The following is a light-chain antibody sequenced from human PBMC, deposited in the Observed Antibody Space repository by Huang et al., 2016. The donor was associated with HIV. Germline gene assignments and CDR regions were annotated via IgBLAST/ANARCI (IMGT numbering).Light chain of an antibody. J-gene: IGKJ1*01. Sequence: DIQMTQSPSSLSASVGDRVTITCQASQDISNFLNWYQQKPGKAPKLLIYDASNLETGVPSSFSGSGSGTDFTFTISSLQPEDIATYYCQQYDNLPRTFGRGTKVEIK. CDR3: QQYDNLPRT. CDR2: DAS. V-gene: IGKV1-33*01. CDR1: QDISNF.